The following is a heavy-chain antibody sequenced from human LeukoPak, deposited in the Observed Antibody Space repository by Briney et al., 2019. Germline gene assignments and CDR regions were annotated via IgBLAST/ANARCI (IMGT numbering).Heavy chain of an antibody. V-gene: IGHV3-33*01. Sequence: GRSLRVSCAASGFIFSNYGMHWARQAPGKGLEWVAVIWYDGSKYYADSVKGRFTISRDNSKNTVYLQMNSLRAEDTAVYYCARGLRNTDTFDIWGQGTMVTVSS. J-gene: IGHJ3*02. CDR1: GFIFSNYG. CDR2: IWYDGSK. CDR3: ARGLRNTDTFDI.